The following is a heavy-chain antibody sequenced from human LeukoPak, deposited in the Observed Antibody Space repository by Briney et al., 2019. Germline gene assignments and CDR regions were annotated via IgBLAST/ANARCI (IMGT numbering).Heavy chain of an antibody. D-gene: IGHD5-18*01. Sequence: HGASVKVSCKASGYTFTGYYMHWVRQAPGQGLEWMGIINPSGGSTSYAQKFQDRVTMTRDTSTSTVYMELRSLRSDDTAVYYCARVSMGTAMVMYYYYYYYMDVWGKGTTVTVSS. CDR3: ARVSMGTAMVMYYYYYYYMDV. J-gene: IGHJ6*03. V-gene: IGHV1-46*01. CDR2: INPSGGST. CDR1: GYTFTGYY.